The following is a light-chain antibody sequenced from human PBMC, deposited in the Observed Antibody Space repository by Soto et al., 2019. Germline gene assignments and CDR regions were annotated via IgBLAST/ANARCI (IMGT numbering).Light chain of an antibody. Sequence: EIVLTQSPATLSLSPGERATLSCRASQSVSSYLAWYQQKPGQAPRLLIYYASNRATGIPARFSGSGSGTDFTLPFSSLEPEDLAVYYCQQRSNWPITFGQGTRLEFK. CDR3: QQRSNWPIT. J-gene: IGKJ5*01. CDR2: YAS. CDR1: QSVSSY. V-gene: IGKV3-11*01.